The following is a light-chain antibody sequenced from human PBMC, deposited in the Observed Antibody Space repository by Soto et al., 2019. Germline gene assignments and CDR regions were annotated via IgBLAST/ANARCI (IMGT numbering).Light chain of an antibody. CDR2: EVS. J-gene: IGLJ2*01. CDR1: SSDVGGYNF. V-gene: IGLV2-8*01. CDR3: SSYAGSKHFV. Sequence: QSALTQPPSASGSPGQSVTISCTGTSSDVGGYNFVSWYQQHPGKAPKLMIYEVSKRPSGVPDRFSGSKSGNAASLTVSGLQAEDEADYYCSSYAGSKHFVFGGGTKLTVL.